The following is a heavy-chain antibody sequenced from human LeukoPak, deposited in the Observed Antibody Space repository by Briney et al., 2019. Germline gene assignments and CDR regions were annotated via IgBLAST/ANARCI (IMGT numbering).Heavy chain of an antibody. CDR1: GFAFSTYG. CDR3: VRGPQINWNRPSPLS. J-gene: IGHJ4*02. Sequence: GGSLRLSCAASGFAFSTYGMHWVRQAPGKGLEWVSVIWFDGSTQYYTDSVKGRFTISRDNSRNTLFLQMDSLRAEDTAVYYCVRGPQINWNRPSPLSWGQGTLVTVSS. V-gene: IGHV3-33*01. CDR2: IWFDGSTQ. D-gene: IGHD1-20*01.